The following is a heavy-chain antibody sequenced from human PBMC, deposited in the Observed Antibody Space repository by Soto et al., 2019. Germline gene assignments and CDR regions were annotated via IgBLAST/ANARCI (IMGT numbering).Heavy chain of an antibody. J-gene: IGHJ6*02. CDR1: GFTFSSYA. D-gene: IGHD3-16*02. Sequence: GGSLRLSCAASGFTFSSYAMSWVRQAPGKGLEWVSAISGSGGSTYYADSVKGRFTISRDNSKNTLYLQMNSLRAEDTAVYYCAKAGITFGGVIVNYYYYGMDVWGQGTTVTVSS. CDR3: AKAGITFGGVIVNYYYYGMDV. V-gene: IGHV3-23*01. CDR2: ISGSGGST.